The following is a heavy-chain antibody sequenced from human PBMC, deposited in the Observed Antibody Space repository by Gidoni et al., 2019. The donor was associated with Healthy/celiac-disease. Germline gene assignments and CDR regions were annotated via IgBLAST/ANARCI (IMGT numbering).Heavy chain of an antibody. V-gene: IGHV4-39*01. J-gene: IGHJ5*02. CDR1: GGSISSSSYY. CDR3: ARRADSGIAAAGTRFWFDP. CDR2: IYYSGST. Sequence: QLQLQESGPCLVKPSETLSLTCTVSGGSISSSSYYWGWIRQPPGKGLEWIGSIYYSGSTYYNPSRKSRVTISVDTSKNQFALKLSSVTAADTAVYYCARRADSGIAAAGTRFWFDPWGQGTLVTVSS. D-gene: IGHD6-13*01.